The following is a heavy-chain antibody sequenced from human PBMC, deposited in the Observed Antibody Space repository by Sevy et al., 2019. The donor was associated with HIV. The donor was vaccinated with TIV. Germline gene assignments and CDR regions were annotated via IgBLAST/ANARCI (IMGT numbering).Heavy chain of an antibody. CDR1: GFTFNFHG. V-gene: IGHV3-30*02. D-gene: IGHD4-4*01. CDR2: IWHDGSNK. CDR3: ARETDNSARWLDP. Sequence: GGSQRLSCAASGFTFNFHGMHWVRQAPGKGLEWVAFIWHDGSNKYMADSVKGRFTISRDNSKNALFLQMNSLTVEDTAVYYCARETDNSARWLDPWGQGTLVTVSS. J-gene: IGHJ5*02.